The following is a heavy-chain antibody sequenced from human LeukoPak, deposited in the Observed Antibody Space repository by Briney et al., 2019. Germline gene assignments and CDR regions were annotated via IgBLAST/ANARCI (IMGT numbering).Heavy chain of an antibody. CDR2: INHSGST. CDR1: GGSFSGYY. J-gene: IGHJ6*03. CDR3: ARSGPMVRDRRYYYYYYYMDV. D-gene: IGHD3-10*01. V-gene: IGHV4-34*01. Sequence: SETLSLTCAVYGGSFSGYYWSWIRQPPGKGLEWIGEINHSGSTNYNPPLKSRVTISVDTSKNQFSLKLSSVTAADTAVYYCARSGPMVRDRRYYYYYYYMDVWGKGTTVTVSS.